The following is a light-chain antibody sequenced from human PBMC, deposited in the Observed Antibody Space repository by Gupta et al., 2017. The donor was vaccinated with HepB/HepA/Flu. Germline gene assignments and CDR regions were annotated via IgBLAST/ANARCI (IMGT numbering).Light chain of an antibody. CDR2: CAS. J-gene: IGKJ1*01. CDR1: QSITTSY. Sequence: EIVLTQSPGTRSFSPGERATLSCRASQSITTSYLACYQQKPGQAPRLLIYCASSRAAGVPDRFSGSGSGRDFSLTISRLEPEDFAVYFCQQKWTSPSTFGQGTKVEI. CDR3: QQKWTSPST. V-gene: IGKV3-20*01.